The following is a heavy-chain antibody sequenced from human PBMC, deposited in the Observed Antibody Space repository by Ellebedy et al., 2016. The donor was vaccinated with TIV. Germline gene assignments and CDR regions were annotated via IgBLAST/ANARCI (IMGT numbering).Heavy chain of an antibody. CDR2: IYSDGNT. V-gene: IGHV3-53*01. D-gene: IGHD2/OR15-2a*01. J-gene: IGHJ6*02. CDR3: ARASEYCDFPQNCYAMDV. CDR1: GFAVSSNY. Sequence: PGGSLRLSCAASGFAVSSNYMTWVRQAPGRGLEWVSLIYSDGNTNYADSVRGRFTISRDSSKNTLDLQMNSLRAEDTAVYYCARASEYCDFPQNCYAMDVWGQGTTVTVS.